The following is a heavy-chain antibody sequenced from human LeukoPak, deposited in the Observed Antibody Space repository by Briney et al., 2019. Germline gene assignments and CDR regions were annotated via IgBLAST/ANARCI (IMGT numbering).Heavy chain of an antibody. D-gene: IGHD2-15*01. CDR2: INHGGST. J-gene: IGHJ4*02. CDR3: ARGGPRYCSGGSCYFGY. Sequence: PSETLSLTCAVYGGSFSGYYWSWIRQPPGKGLEWIGEINHGGSTNYNPSLKSRVTISVDTSKNQFSLKLSSVTAADTAVYYCARGGPRYCSGGSCYFGYWGQGTLVTVSS. CDR1: GGSFSGYY. V-gene: IGHV4-34*01.